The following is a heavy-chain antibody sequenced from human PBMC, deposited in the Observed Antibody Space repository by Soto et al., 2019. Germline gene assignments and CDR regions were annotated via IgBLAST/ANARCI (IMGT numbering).Heavy chain of an antibody. Sequence: SVKESSKSSGQAFSSDAITLARQAPGQGLEWMGGIIPVFGTPSYAQKFQGRVTITADKSTNTSYMELRRLRSEDTAVYYCARGGALSTSWSWRDGLDSWGQGTKVTVSS. CDR3: ARGGALSTSWSWRDGLDS. V-gene: IGHV1-69*06. CDR1: GQAFSSDA. CDR2: IIPVFGTP. J-gene: IGHJ4*02. D-gene: IGHD2-2*01.